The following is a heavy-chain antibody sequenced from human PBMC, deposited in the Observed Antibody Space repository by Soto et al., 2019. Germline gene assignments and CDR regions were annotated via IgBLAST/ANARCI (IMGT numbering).Heavy chain of an antibody. CDR2: TYYRSKWYN. CDR1: GDSVSSNSAA. CDR3: ARDARSYGSGSYYAFPENYYYGMDA. J-gene: IGHJ6*02. V-gene: IGHV6-1*01. Sequence: SQTLSLTCAISGDSVSSNSAAWNWIRQSPSRGLEWLGRTYYRSKWYNDYAVSVKSRITINPDTSKNQFSLQLNSVTPEDTAVYYCARDARSYGSGSYYAFPENYYYGMDAWGQGTTVTVSS. D-gene: IGHD3-10*01.